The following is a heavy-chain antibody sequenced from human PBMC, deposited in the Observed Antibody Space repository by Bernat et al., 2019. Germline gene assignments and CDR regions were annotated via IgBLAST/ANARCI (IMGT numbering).Heavy chain of an antibody. D-gene: IGHD1-1*01. CDR1: GFTIGDYA. V-gene: IGHV3-49*04. CDR3: TRGLTTPGTKYYFDS. Sequence: EVQLVESGGVLVQPGQSLRLSCTVSGFTIGDYAMTWVRQAPGKGLEWVGFVRSKTFHGTREYAASVQGRFTISRDDSRSIAYLQMSGLKTEDTAVYYCTRGLTTPGTKYYFDSWGQGTLVTVSS. J-gene: IGHJ4*02. CDR2: VRSKTFHGTR.